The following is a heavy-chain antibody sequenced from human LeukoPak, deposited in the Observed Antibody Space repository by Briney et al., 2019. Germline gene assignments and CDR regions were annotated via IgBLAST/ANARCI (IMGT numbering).Heavy chain of an antibody. CDR1: GGTFSSYA. D-gene: IGHD1-26*01. CDR3: ARDSRGRYYGDY. J-gene: IGHJ4*02. V-gene: IGHV1-69*13. Sequence: GASVKVSCKASGGTFSSYAISWVRQAPGQGLEWMGGIIPIFGTANYAQKFQGRVTITADESTSTAYMELSSLRSEDTAVYYCARDSRGRYYGDYWGQGTLVTVPS. CDR2: IIPIFGTA.